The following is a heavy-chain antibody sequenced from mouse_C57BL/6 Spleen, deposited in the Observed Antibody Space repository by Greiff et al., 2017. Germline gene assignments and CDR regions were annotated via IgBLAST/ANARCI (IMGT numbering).Heavy chain of an antibody. CDR1: GYTFTSYW. CDR2: INPSSGYT. Sequence: VQLQQSGAELAKPGASVKLSCKASGYTFTSYWMHWVKQRPGQGLEWIGYINPSSGYTKYNQKFTGKATLTVDQSSSTAYMQLNSLTSEDSAVYYCARYYGSSYYYAMDYWGQGASVTVSS. J-gene: IGHJ4*01. D-gene: IGHD1-1*01. CDR3: ARYYGSSYYYAMDY. V-gene: IGHV1-7*01.